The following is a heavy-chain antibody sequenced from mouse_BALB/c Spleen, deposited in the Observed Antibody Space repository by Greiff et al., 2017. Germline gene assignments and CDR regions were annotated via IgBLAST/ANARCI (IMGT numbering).Heavy chain of an antibody. V-gene: IGHV1S135*01. D-gene: IGHD2-4*01. Sequence: EVQLQQSGPELVKPGASVKVSCKASGYAFTSYNMYWVKQSHGKSLEWIGYIDPYNGGTSYNQKFKGKATLTVDKSSSTAYMHLNSLTSEDSAVYYCARSGSTMITEFAYWGQGTLVTVSA. J-gene: IGHJ3*01. CDR2: IDPYNGGT. CDR1: GYAFTSYN. CDR3: ARSGSTMITEFAY.